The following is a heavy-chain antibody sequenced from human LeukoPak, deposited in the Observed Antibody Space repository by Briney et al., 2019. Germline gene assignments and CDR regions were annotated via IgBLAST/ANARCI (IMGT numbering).Heavy chain of an antibody. V-gene: IGHV3-30-3*01. Sequence: GRSLRLSCAASGFTFSSYAMHWVRQAPGKGLEWVAVISYDGSNKYYADSVKGRFTISRDNSKNTLYLQMNSLRAEDTAVYYCAKTYSLWGQGILVTVSS. CDR3: AKTYSL. CDR1: GFTFSSYA. J-gene: IGHJ4*02. D-gene: IGHD2-15*01. CDR2: ISYDGSNK.